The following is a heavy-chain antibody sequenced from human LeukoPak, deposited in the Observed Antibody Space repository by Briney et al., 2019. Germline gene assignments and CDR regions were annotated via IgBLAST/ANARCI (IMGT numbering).Heavy chain of an antibody. CDR1: GGSISSYY. CDR3: ARAGCSYGYGWFDP. CDR2: IYYSGST. J-gene: IGHJ5*02. Sequence: SETLSLTCTVSGGSISSYYWSWIRQPPGKGLEWIGYIYYSGSTNYNPSLKSRVTISVDTSKNQFSLKLSSVTAADTAVYYCARAGCSYGYGWFDPWGQGTLVTVSS. D-gene: IGHD5-18*01. V-gene: IGHV4-59*08.